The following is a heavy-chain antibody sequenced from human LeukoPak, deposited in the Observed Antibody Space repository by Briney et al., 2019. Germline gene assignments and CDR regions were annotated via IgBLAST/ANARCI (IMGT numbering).Heavy chain of an antibody. CDR2: ISSSSSYI. J-gene: IGHJ6*02. CDR3: ARAGVVAATLYYYYGMDV. Sequence: GGSLRLSCAASGFTFSSYAMSWVHQAPGKGLEWVSSISSSSSYIYYADSVKGRFTISRDNAKNSLYLQMNSLRAEDTAVYYCARAGVVAATLYYYYGMDVWGQGTTVTVSS. D-gene: IGHD2-15*01. V-gene: IGHV3-21*01. CDR1: GFTFSSYA.